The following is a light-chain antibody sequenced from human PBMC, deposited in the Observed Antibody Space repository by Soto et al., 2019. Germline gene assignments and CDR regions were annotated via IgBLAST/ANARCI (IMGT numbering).Light chain of an antibody. CDR1: SSDVGAYNH. V-gene: IGLV2-14*03. CDR2: DVN. J-gene: IGLJ2*01. CDR3: SSYASSSSVV. Sequence: QSALTQPASVSGSPGQSITISCAGTSSDVGAYNHVSWYQQHPGKAPKLIIYDVNMRPSGFSNRFSASKSGNTASLTISGLQAEDEADYFCSSYASSSSVVFGGGTKLTGL.